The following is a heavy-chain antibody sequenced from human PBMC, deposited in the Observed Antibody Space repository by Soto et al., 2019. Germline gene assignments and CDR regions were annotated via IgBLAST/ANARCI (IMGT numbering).Heavy chain of an antibody. CDR2: VSNTGDST. Sequence: GGSLRLSCAASGFTFSNYFMTWVRQAPGKGLEWVSAVSNTGDSTYYTNSMRGRFTISRDNANNRLYLQIESLRDEDTAVYYCATYVPRSLFDSWGQGALVTVSS. CDR1: GFTFSNYF. CDR3: ATYVPRSLFDS. J-gene: IGHJ4*02. V-gene: IGHV3-23*01. D-gene: IGHD3-10*02.